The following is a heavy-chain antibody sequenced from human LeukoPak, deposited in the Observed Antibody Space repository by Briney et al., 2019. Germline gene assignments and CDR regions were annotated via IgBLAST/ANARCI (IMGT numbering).Heavy chain of an antibody. CDR2: INHSGST. D-gene: IGHD3-22*01. V-gene: IGHV4-34*01. CDR1: GGSFSGYY. Sequence: SETLSLTCAVYGGSFSGYYWSWIRQPPGKGLEWIGEINHSGSTNYNPSLKSRVTISLDTSKNQFSLNLNSVTAADTAVYYCARKGWGDSSGYPTWGQGTLVTVSS. J-gene: IGHJ5*02. CDR3: ARKGWGDSSGYPT.